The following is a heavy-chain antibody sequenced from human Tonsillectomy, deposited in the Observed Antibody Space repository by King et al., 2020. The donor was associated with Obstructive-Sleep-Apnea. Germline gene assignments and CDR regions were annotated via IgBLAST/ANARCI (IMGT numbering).Heavy chain of an antibody. J-gene: IGHJ4*02. V-gene: IGHV3-23*04. Sequence: VQLVESGGGLVQPGGSLRLSCAASGFTLSNYAMSWVRQAPGKGLEWVSAINTGGGTTYYADSVMGRFTISSDNSKNTLYLQMNSLRAEDTAVYYCAKRVDTAMVFDYWGQGTLVTVSS. CDR3: AKRVDTAMVFDY. D-gene: IGHD5-18*01. CDR2: INTGGGTT. CDR1: GFTLSNYA.